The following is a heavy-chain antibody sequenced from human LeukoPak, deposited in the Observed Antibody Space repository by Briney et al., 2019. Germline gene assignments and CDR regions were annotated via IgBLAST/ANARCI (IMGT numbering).Heavy chain of an antibody. CDR2: MNPNSGNT. J-gene: IGHJ6*03. V-gene: IGHV1-8*03. Sequence: GASVKVSCKASGYTFTSYDINWVRQATGQGLEWMGWMNPNSGNTGYAQKFQGRVTITRNTSISTAYMELSSLRSEDTAVYYCARAQTYYDFWSGYYTVQGFDYYYMDVWAKGPRSPSP. D-gene: IGHD3-3*01. CDR1: GYTFTSYD. CDR3: ARAQTYYDFWSGYYTVQGFDYYYMDV.